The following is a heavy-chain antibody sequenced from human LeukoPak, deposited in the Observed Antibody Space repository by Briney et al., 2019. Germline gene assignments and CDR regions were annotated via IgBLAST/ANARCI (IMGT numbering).Heavy chain of an antibody. V-gene: IGHV4-4*02. CDR3: ARQERGPGSPADY. D-gene: IGHD6-25*01. J-gene: IGHJ4*02. CDR1: GGSISSSNW. Sequence: SGTLSLTCAVSGGSISSSNWWSWVRQPPGKGLEWIGSMYSSGKSDYSPSLKNRVTMSIDTSKNQFSLKLSSVTAADTAVYYCARQERGPGSPADYWGQGTLVTVSP. CDR2: MYSSGKS.